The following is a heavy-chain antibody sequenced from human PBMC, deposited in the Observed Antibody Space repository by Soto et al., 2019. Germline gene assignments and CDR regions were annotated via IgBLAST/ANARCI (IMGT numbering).Heavy chain of an antibody. CDR3: ARLSDDILTGHSYGMDV. D-gene: IGHD3-9*01. CDR2: VDPRDSYT. V-gene: IGHV5-10-1*01. J-gene: IGHJ6*02. Sequence: PGESLKISCKGSGYSFTSYSISWVRQMAGKGLEGVGRVDPRDSYTNYSPSGQGHVTISAEKSISTAYLQWSSLKASDTAMYYCARLSDDILTGHSYGMDVWGQGTTVTVSS. CDR1: GYSFTSYS.